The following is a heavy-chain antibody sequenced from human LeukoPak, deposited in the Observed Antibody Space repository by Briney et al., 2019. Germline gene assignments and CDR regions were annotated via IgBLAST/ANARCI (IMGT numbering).Heavy chain of an antibody. CDR1: GFTFSSYA. CDR2: ISYDGSNK. CDR3: ARRALWFGELSAGDAFDI. Sequence: PGGSLRLSCAASGFTFSSYAMHWVRQAPGKGLEWVAVISYDGSNKYYADSVKGRFTISRDNAKNSLYLQMNSLRAEDTAVYYCARRALWFGELSAGDAFDIWGQGTMVTVSS. J-gene: IGHJ3*02. V-gene: IGHV3-30-3*01. D-gene: IGHD3-10*01.